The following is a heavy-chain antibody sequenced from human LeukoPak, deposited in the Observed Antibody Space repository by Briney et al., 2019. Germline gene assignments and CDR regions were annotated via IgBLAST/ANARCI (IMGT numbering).Heavy chain of an antibody. CDR3: ARGSY. CDR1: GGSFSGYY. V-gene: IGHV3-66*01. Sequence: ETLSLTCAVYGGSFSGYYWSWVRQAPGKGLEWVSVIYSGGSTYYADSVKGRFTISRDNSKNTLYLQMNSLRAEDTAVYYCARGSYWGQGTLVTVSS. CDR2: IYSGGST. J-gene: IGHJ4*02.